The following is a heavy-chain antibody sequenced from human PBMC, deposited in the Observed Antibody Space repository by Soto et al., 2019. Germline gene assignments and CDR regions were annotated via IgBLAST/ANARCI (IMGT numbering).Heavy chain of an antibody. V-gene: IGHV6-1*01. CDR2: TYYRSKWYN. Sequence: QTLSLTCAISGDSVSSNSAAWNWIRQSPSRGLEWLGRTYYRSKWYNDYAVSVKSRIIINPDTSKNQFSLQLNSVTPEDTAVYYCARVGPRYKQNYYYGMDVWGQGTTVTVSS. CDR1: GDSVSSNSAA. CDR3: ARVGPRYKQNYYYGMDV. D-gene: IGHD1-1*01. J-gene: IGHJ6*02.